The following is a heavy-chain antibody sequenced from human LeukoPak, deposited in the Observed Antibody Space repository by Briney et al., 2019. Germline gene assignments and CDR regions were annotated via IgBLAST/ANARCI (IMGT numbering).Heavy chain of an antibody. CDR2: ISSSGSTI. D-gene: IGHD3-10*01. V-gene: IGHV3-48*03. CDR1: GFTFSSYG. J-gene: IGHJ4*02. CDR3: ARDSGSGSYYI. Sequence: PGGSLRLSCAASGFTFSSYGMNWVRQAPGKGLEWVSYISSSGSTIYYADSVKGRFTISRDNAKNSLYLQMNSLRAEDTAVYYCARDSGSGSYYIWGQGTLVTVSS.